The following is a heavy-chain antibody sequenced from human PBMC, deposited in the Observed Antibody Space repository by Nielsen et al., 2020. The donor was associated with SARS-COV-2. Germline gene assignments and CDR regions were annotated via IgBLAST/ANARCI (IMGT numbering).Heavy chain of an antibody. CDR2: ISSSSSYT. V-gene: IGHV3-11*03. J-gene: IGHJ6*02. D-gene: IGHD6-13*01. CDR1: GFTFSDYY. Sequence: GESLKISCAASGFTFSDYYMSWIRQAPGKGLEWVSYISSSSSYTNYADSVKGRFTISRDNSKNTLYLQMNSLRAEDTAVYYCAKPTQHLVREAFYYYYHMDVWGQGTTVTVSS. CDR3: AKPTQHLVREAFYYYYHMDV.